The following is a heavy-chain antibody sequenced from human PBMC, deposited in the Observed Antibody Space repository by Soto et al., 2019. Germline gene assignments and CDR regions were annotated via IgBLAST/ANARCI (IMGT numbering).Heavy chain of an antibody. Sequence: GGSQRLSSAASGFPRINYAMTWVRQAPGKGLKWVSSIRGGDGSTYYADSVKGRFTIFRDTSKNTLYLQMDSLRVEDTAVYYCANGLDPDHWGQGTLVTVSS. CDR2: IRGGDGST. CDR3: ANGLDPDH. CDR1: GFPRINYA. J-gene: IGHJ4*02. V-gene: IGHV3-23*01.